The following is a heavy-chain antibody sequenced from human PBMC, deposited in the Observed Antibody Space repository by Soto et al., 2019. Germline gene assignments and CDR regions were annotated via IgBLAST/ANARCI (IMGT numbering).Heavy chain of an antibody. D-gene: IGHD2-15*01. J-gene: IGHJ5*02. CDR3: ARGVRLFRGSFNP. Sequence: PETLSLTYAVSAYFIITRNWWVWIRQPPGKGLEWIGYIYYSGTTYYNPSLKSRVTMSVDTSKNQFSLKLTSVTAVDTAVYYCARGVRLFRGSFNPWGQGPLVT. V-gene: IGHV4-28*03. CDR2: IYYSGTT. CDR1: AYFIITRNW.